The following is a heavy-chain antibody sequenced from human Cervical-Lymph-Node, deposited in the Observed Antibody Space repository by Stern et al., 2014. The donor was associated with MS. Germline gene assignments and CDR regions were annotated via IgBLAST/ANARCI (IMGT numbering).Heavy chain of an antibody. Sequence: QLQLQESGPGLVKPSQTLSLTCTVSGGSISSGSYYWSWIRQPAGKGLEWIGRIYTSGSTNYNPSLKSRVTISVDTSQNQFSLKLTSGPAADTAVYYCARSYCSSTSCYPNWFDPWGQGTLVTVSS. CDR3: ARSYCSSTSCYPNWFDP. J-gene: IGHJ5*02. CDR1: GGSISSGSYY. V-gene: IGHV4-61*02. CDR2: IYTSGST. D-gene: IGHD2-2*01.